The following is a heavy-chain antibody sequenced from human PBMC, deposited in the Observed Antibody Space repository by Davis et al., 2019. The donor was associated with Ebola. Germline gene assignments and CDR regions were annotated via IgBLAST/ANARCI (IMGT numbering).Heavy chain of an antibody. CDR1: GFTFSTYG. CDR2: IRYDGTDK. V-gene: IGHV3-30*02. CDR3: AKEDYSSSSRSDHSYFFGMDV. D-gene: IGHD6-6*01. J-gene: IGHJ6*02. Sequence: GESLKISCAASGFTFSTYGMHWVRQAPGKGLEWVSFIRYDGTDKYNADSVKSRFTISRDNSKNTLYLQMNNLRVEDTAVYYCAKEDYSSSSRSDHSYFFGMDVWGQGTTVSVSS.